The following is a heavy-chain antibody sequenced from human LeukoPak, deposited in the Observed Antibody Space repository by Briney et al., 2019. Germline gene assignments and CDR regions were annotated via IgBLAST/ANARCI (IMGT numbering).Heavy chain of an antibody. CDR3: ARGVVVVDTTGGPTGY. CDR2: IYYSGST. CDR1: GGSITSKTYY. Sequence: PSETLSLTCTVSGGSITSKTYYWGWIRQPPGKGLEWIGSIYYSGSTYYNPSLKSRVTISVDMSKNQFSLKLTSVTAADTAVYYCARGVVVVDTTGGPTGYWGQGTLVIVSS. J-gene: IGHJ4*02. D-gene: IGHD2-15*01. V-gene: IGHV4-39*07.